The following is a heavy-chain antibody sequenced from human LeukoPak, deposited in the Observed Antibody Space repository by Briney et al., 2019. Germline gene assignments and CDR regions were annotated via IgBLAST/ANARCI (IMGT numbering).Heavy chain of an antibody. V-gene: IGHV4-34*01. CDR1: RGSFSGYY. J-gene: IGHJ4*02. CDR2: INHSGST. CDR3: ARAVALSGFDY. Sequence: PSETLSLTCAVYRGSFSGYYWSWIRQPPGKGLEWIGEINHSGSTNFNPSLKSRVTISVDTSKNQFSLKLSSVAAADTAVYYCARAVALSGFDYWGQGTLVTVSS. D-gene: IGHD1-14*01.